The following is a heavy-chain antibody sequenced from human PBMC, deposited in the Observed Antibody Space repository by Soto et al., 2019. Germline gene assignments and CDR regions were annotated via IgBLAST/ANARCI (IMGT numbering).Heavy chain of an antibody. D-gene: IGHD3-22*01. J-gene: IGHJ1*01. CDR2: IYFAGTT. Sequence: ETLSLTCIVSGGSINSHDHYWSWIRQLPGKGLEWIGYIYFAGTTTYNPSLQSRVSISLDTSKNEVSLKLTSVTAADTAVYFCARLGAYYQAMDSWGQGTLVTVSS. CDR3: ARLGAYYQAMDS. V-gene: IGHV4-61*08. CDR1: GGSINSHDHY.